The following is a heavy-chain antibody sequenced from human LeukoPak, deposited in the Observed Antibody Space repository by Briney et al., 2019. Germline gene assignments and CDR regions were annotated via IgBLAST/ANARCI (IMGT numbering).Heavy chain of an antibody. V-gene: IGHV3-23*01. CDR1: GFTFSSYG. CDR3: ASQKGSRYYDILTGYSMEGYYYYMDV. Sequence: GGSLRLSCAASGFTFSSYGMSWVRQAPGKGLEWVSAISGSGGSTYYADSVKGRFTISRDNSKNTLYLQMNSLRAEDTAVYYCASQKGSRYYDILTGYSMEGYYYYMDVWGKGTTVTVSS. CDR2: ISGSGGST. D-gene: IGHD3-9*01. J-gene: IGHJ6*03.